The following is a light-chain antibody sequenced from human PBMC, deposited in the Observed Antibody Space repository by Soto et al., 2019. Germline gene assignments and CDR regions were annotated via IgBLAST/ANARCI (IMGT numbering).Light chain of an antibody. CDR3: QSYDSCLSASVV. V-gene: IGLV1-40*01. J-gene: IGLJ2*01. CDR1: SSNIGAGYD. Sequence: QAVVTQPPSVSGAPGQRVTISCTGSSSNIGAGYDVHWYQLLPGTAPKLLIYGDNNRPSGVPDRFSVSKSGTSASLAITGLQAEDEADYYCQSYDSCLSASVVFGGGTKVTVL. CDR2: GDN.